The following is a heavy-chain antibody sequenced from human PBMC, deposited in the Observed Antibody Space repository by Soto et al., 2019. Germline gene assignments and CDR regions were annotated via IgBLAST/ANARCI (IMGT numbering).Heavy chain of an antibody. CDR1: GGSITIDGYY. J-gene: IGHJ3*02. V-gene: IGHV4-31*03. CDR2: IYYSGSA. Sequence: SETLSLTCTVSGGSITIDGYYWSRIRQHPGKGLEWIGYIYYSGSACYNPSLKSRVTISIDTSKNHFSLNLRSVIVADTAVYYCARSRLIAAARDDAFDIWGQGTMVTVSS. CDR3: ARSRLIAAARDDAFDI. D-gene: IGHD6-13*01.